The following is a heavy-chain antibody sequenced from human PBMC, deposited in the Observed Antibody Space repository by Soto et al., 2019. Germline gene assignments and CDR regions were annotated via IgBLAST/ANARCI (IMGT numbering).Heavy chain of an antibody. CDR1: GGSISSSNW. J-gene: IGHJ4*02. V-gene: IGHV4-4*02. D-gene: IGHD3-9*01. Sequence: SETLSLTCAVSGGSISSSNWWSWVRQPPGKGLEWIGEIYHSGSTNYNPSLKSRVTISVDKSQNRFSLKLSSVTAADTAVYYCARVGNYDILTGYKYFDYWGQGALVTVSS. CDR2: IYHSGST. CDR3: ARVGNYDILTGYKYFDY.